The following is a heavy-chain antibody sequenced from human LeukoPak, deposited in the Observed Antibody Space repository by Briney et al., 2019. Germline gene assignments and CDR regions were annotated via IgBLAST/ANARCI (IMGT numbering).Heavy chain of an antibody. V-gene: IGHV3-23*01. J-gene: IGHJ5*02. Sequence: GGSLRLSCAASGFTFSSYAMSWVRQAPGKGLEWVSAISGSGGSTYYADSVKGRFTISRDNSKNTPYLQMNSLRAEDTAVYYCAKVTGIAAAVSNWFDPWGQGTLVTVSS. D-gene: IGHD6-13*01. CDR2: ISGSGGST. CDR3: AKVTGIAAAVSNWFDP. CDR1: GFTFSSYA.